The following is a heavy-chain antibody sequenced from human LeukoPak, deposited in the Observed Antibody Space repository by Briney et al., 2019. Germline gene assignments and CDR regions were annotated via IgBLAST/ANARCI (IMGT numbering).Heavy chain of an antibody. CDR3: AKVSLEDIVVVPAADFDY. Sequence: GGSLRLSCAASGFTLTNYAMSWVRQAPGKGLEWVANIKQDGSEKYYVDSVKGRFTISRDNAKNSLYLQMNSLRAEDTAVYYCAKVSLEDIVVVPAADFDYWGQGTLVTVSS. V-gene: IGHV3-7*01. CDR2: IKQDGSEK. J-gene: IGHJ4*02. D-gene: IGHD2-2*01. CDR1: GFTLTNYA.